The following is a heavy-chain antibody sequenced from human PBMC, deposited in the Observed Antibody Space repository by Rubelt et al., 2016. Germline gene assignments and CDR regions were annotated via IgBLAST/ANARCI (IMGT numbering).Heavy chain of an antibody. CDR3: ARMMSITTVTTSYYYGLDV. D-gene: IGHD4-17*01. Sequence: TSYAMSWVRQAPGKGLEWVSGISGSGGTTYYADSVKGRFTISRDNSKNTLYLQMNSLRAEDTAVYYCARMMSITTVTTSYYYGLDVWGQGTTVTVSS. CDR1: TSYA. CDR2: ISGSGGTT. V-gene: IGHV3-23*01. J-gene: IGHJ6*02.